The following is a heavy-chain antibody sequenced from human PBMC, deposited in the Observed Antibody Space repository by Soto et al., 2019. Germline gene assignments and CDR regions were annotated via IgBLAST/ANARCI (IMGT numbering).Heavy chain of an antibody. D-gene: IGHD6-13*01. CDR3: ARVRAAAGTFDY. CDR1: GYTFTSNY. V-gene: IGHV1-46*03. CDR2: INPSGGST. J-gene: IGHJ4*02. Sequence: ASVKLSCKESGYTFTSNYMHWVRQAPGQGLEWMGIINPSGGSTSYAQKFQGRVTMTRDTSTSTVYMELSSLRSEDTAVYYCARVRAAAGTFDYWGQGTLVTVSS.